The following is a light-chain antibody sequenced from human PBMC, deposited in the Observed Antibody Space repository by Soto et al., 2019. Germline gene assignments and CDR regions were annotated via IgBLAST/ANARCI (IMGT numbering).Light chain of an antibody. Sequence: DIQMTQSPSTLSASVGDRVTITCRASQGIRRWLAWYQHKPGKAPKLLIYDASSLESGVSSRFSGSGFGTEFTLTIGSLQPDDIAGYDCQQYNTIFLTFGGGTKVEI. CDR1: QGIRRW. CDR3: QQYNTIFLT. J-gene: IGKJ4*01. V-gene: IGKV1-5*01. CDR2: DAS.